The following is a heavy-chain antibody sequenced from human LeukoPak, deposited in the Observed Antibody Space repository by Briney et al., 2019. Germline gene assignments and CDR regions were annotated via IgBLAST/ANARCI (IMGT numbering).Heavy chain of an antibody. CDR2: INPSGGST. CDR3: ARGGLSGSWIWIWFDP. D-gene: IGHD6-13*01. CDR1: GYTFTDYY. J-gene: IGHJ5*02. Sequence: ASVKVSCMASGYTFTDYYMHWVRQAPGQGLEWMGIINPSGGSTNYAQKFQGRVTMTRDTSTSTVYMELSSLRSEDTAVYYCARGGLSGSWIWIWFDPWGQGTLVTVSS. V-gene: IGHV1-46*01.